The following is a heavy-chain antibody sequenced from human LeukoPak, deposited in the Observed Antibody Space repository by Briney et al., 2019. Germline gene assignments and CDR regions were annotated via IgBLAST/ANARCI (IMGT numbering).Heavy chain of an antibody. CDR1: TGSITSGGYS. CDR3: ARDDGDYAYYFDS. Sequence: SETLSLTCTVSTGSITSGGYSWNWIRQAPGKGLEWIGYIHHNGNTYSNPSLKSRVTMSLDTSKNQFSLELSSVTAADTAIYYCARDDGDYAYYFDSWGQGALVTVSS. V-gene: IGHV4-30-2*01. J-gene: IGHJ4*02. D-gene: IGHD4-17*01. CDR2: IHHNGNT.